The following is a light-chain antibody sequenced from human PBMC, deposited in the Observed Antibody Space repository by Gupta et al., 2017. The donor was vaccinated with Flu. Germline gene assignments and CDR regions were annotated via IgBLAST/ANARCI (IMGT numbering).Light chain of an antibody. Sequence: SYELTQPPSVSVSPGQTARITCSGDALPKKYAYWYQQKSGQAPVLIIYEDRKRPSGIPERFSGSSSGTTATLTISGAQVEDEADYYCYSTDTSGNHRVFGGGTKLTVL. CDR3: YSTDTSGNHRV. V-gene: IGLV3-10*01. CDR1: ALPKKY. CDR2: EDR. J-gene: IGLJ3*02.